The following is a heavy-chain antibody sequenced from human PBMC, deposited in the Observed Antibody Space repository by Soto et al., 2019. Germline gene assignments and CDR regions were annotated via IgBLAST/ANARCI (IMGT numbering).Heavy chain of an antibody. CDR3: VRQVYTVVTPMDF. CDR1: GFTFSAYS. Sequence: PGGSLRLSCVASGFTFSAYSMNWVHQTPGKGLEWLSYISGDRAYIYYADSVRGRFTISRDNAENSPYLQMDNLRDEDTALYYCVRQVYTVVTPMDFWGQGTLVTVSS. J-gene: IGHJ4*02. V-gene: IGHV3-48*02. D-gene: IGHD2-21*02. CDR2: ISGDRAYI.